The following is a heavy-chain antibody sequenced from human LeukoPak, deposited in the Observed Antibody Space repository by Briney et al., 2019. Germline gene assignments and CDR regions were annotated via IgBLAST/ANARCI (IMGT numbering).Heavy chain of an antibody. J-gene: IGHJ4*02. CDR1: GFTFSNYW. CDR3: ASGYNYGYLFDY. CDR2: IKQDGNEK. Sequence: GGSLRLSCAASGFTFSNYWMSWVRQAPGKGLEWVANIKQDGNEKYYVDSVKGRFTISRDNAKNSLYLQMNSLRAEDPAVYYCASGYNYGYLFDYWGQGTLVTVSS. V-gene: IGHV3-7*01. D-gene: IGHD5-18*01.